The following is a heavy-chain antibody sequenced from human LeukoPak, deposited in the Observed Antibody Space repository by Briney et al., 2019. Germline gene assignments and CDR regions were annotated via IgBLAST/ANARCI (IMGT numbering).Heavy chain of an antibody. Sequence: GGSLRLSCVASGFTFSSYAMSWVRQTPGKGLGWVSAISGSGGSTYYADSVKGRFTISRDNSKNTLFLQMNSLRAEDTAPYYCAKSVAIYFYYGLDVWGQGTTVTVSS. D-gene: IGHD3-3*01. V-gene: IGHV3-23*01. CDR1: GFTFSSYA. J-gene: IGHJ6*02. CDR3: AKSVAIYFYYGLDV. CDR2: ISGSGGST.